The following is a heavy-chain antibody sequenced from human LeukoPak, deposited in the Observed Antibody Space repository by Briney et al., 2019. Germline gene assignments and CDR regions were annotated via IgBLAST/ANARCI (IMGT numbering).Heavy chain of an antibody. J-gene: IGHJ4*02. Sequence: ASVKVSCMASGYTFTSYAMHWVRQAPGQRLEWMGWINAGNGNTKYSQKFQGRVTITRDTSASTAYMELSSLRSEDTAVYYCARPPNIAAAGNFDYWGQGTLVTVSS. CDR2: INAGNGNT. CDR1: GYTFTSYA. D-gene: IGHD6-13*01. CDR3: ARPPNIAAAGNFDY. V-gene: IGHV1-3*01.